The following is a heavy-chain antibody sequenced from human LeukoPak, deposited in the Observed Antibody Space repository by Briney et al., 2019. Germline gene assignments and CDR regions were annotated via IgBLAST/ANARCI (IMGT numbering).Heavy chain of an antibody. D-gene: IGHD6-13*01. CDR1: GFTFSSYW. CDR3: ARKVGSSWYYYYYYYMDV. V-gene: IGHV3-7*01. Sequence: GGSLRLSCAASGFTFSSYWMSWVRQAPGKGLEWVANIKQDGSEKYYVDSVKGRFTISRDNAKNSLYLQMNSLRAEDTAVYYCARKVGSSWYYYYYYYMDVWGKGTTVTVSS. CDR2: IKQDGSEK. J-gene: IGHJ6*03.